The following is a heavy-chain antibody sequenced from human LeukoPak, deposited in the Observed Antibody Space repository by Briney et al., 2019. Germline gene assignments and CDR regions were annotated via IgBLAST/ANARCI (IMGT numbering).Heavy chain of an antibody. D-gene: IGHD2-2*01. V-gene: IGHV1-3*03. J-gene: IGHJ6*03. CDR2: INAGNGNT. CDR3: ARKNVVVPAAVYYYYYMDV. Sequence: GASVKVSCKASGYTFTSYAMHWVRQAPGQRLEWMGWINAGNGNTKYSQEFQGRVTITRDTSASTAYMELSSLRSEDTAVYYCARKNVVVPAAVYYYYYMDVWGKGTTVTISS. CDR1: GYTFTSYA.